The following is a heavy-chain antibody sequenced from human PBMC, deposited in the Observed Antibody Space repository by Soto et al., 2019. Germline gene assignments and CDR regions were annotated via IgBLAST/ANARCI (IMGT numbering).Heavy chain of an antibody. CDR1: GGSVSSGSYY. CDR3: ARVERGTATTVVDAFDI. J-gene: IGHJ3*02. CDR2: RRHSGGT. V-gene: IGHV4-34*01. Sequence: QVQLQQWGAGLLKPSETLSLTCAVYGGSVSSGSYYWSWIRQPPGKGLEWIGERRHSGGTHFNPSLKSRVTISVDTSQNQFSLKLSFVTAADTALYYCARVERGTATTVVDAFDIWGPGTMVTVSS. D-gene: IGHD1-1*01.